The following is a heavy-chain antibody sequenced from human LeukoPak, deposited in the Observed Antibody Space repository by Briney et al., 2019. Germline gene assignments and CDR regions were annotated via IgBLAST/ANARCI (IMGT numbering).Heavy chain of an antibody. D-gene: IGHD3-22*01. J-gene: IGHJ4*02. CDR2: IIPIFGTA. Sequence: SVKVSCKASGGTFSSYAISWVQQAPGQGLEWMGGIIPIFGTANYAQKFQGRVTITADKSTSTAYMELRSLRSDDTAVYYCARDGHRRYYYESSDYRFDYWGQGTLVTVSS. V-gene: IGHV1-69*06. CDR3: ARDGHRRYYYESSDYRFDY. CDR1: GGTFSSYA.